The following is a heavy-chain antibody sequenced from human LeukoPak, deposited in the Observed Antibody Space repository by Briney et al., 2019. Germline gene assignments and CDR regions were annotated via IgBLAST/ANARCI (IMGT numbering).Heavy chain of an antibody. CDR1: GFTFNNYA. CDR3: AKRAYSSGWYGRYFDL. Sequence: GGSLRLSCAASGFTFNNYAMSWVRQAPGKGLEWVATISGSGGSTYYADSVKGRFTISRDNSKNTLYLQMNTLRAEDTAVYYCAKRAYSSGWYGRYFDLWGRGTLVTVSS. J-gene: IGHJ2*01. D-gene: IGHD6-19*01. CDR2: ISGSGGST. V-gene: IGHV3-23*01.